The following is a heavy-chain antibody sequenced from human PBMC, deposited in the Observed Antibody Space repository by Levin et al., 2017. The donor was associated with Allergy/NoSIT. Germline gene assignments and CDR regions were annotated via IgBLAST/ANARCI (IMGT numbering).Heavy chain of an antibody. J-gene: IGHJ3*01. D-gene: IGHD3-3*01. CDR2: INSDGSST. CDR3: ARDFDFWSGYSDDPLDV. Sequence: SCAASGFTFSNYWMHWVRQAPGKGLVWLSRINSDGSSTTYAASVKGRFTISRDNAKNTLYLQMNSLRAEDTAVYFCARDFDFWSGYSDDPLDVWGQGTMVTVSS. CDR1: GFTFSNYW. V-gene: IGHV3-74*03.